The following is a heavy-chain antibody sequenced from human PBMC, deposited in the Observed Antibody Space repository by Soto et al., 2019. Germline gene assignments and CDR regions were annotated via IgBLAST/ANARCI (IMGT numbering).Heavy chain of an antibody. J-gene: IGHJ5*02. V-gene: IGHV3-23*01. CDR3: AKEKHPGYCSGGACYSVNWFDP. Sequence: GGSLRLSCAASGFTFRNYAMNWVRQAPGKGLEWVSTISDTGGSTYYEDSVKGRFTLSRDNSKNTLYMQMNSLRADDTAVYYCAKEKHPGYCSGGACYSVNWFDPWGQGTLVTVSS. CDR1: GFTFRNYA. CDR2: ISDTGGST. D-gene: IGHD2-15*01.